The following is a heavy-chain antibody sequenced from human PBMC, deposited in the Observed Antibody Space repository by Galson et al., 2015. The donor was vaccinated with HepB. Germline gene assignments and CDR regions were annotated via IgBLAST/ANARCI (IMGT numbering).Heavy chain of an antibody. V-gene: IGHV1-18*01. J-gene: IGHJ3*02. CDR1: GYTFTSYG. D-gene: IGHD6-19*01. CDR3: ARVDSSGWEEAAFDI. Sequence: SVKVSCKASGYTFTSYGISWVRQAPGQGLEWMGWISAYNGNTNYAQKLQGRVTMTTDTSTSTAYMELRSLRSGDTAVYYCARVDSSGWEEAAFDIWGQGTMVTVSS. CDR2: ISAYNGNT.